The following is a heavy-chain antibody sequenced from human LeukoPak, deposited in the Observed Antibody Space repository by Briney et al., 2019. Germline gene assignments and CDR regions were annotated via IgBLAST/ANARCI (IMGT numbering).Heavy chain of an antibody. Sequence: PGGSLRLSCAASGFSFTTSAIHRVRQAPGRGLEWVSYVSPSGGTIYYAVSVRGRFTISRDNTKNSLYLQMNSLRAEDAAVYYCVREGLIAAGNGTYTFDIGGEGTMVSVSS. V-gene: IGHV3-48*03. J-gene: IGHJ3*02. D-gene: IGHD6-13*01. CDR1: GFSFTTSA. CDR2: VSPSGGTI. CDR3: VREGLIAAGNGTYTFDI.